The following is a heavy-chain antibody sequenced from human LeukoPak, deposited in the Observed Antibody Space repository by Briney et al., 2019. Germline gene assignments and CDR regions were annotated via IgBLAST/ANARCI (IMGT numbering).Heavy chain of an antibody. CDR1: GASISPYY. D-gene: IGHD3-22*01. J-gene: IGHJ4*02. CDR3: ARDQYYDSSGYDY. V-gene: IGHV4-59*12. Sequence: PSETLSLTCTVSGASISPYYWSWIRQPPGKGLEWIGYIYYSGSTNYNPSLKSRVTMSVDTSKNQFSLKLSSVTAADTAVYYCARDQYYDSSGYDYWGQGTLVTVSS. CDR2: IYYSGST.